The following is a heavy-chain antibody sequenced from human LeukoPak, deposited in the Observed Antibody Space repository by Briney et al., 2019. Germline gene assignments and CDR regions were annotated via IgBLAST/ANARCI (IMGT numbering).Heavy chain of an antibody. CDR2: ISSSSSTI. Sequence: PGGSLRLSCAASGFTFSDYYMSWIRQAPGKGLEWVSYISSSSSTIYYADSVKGRFTISRDNAKNSLYLQMNSLRAEDTAVYYCARVAAAGTYYYYYMDVWGKGTTVTVSS. CDR1: GFTFSDYY. V-gene: IGHV3-11*01. J-gene: IGHJ6*03. D-gene: IGHD6-13*01. CDR3: ARVAAAGTYYYYYMDV.